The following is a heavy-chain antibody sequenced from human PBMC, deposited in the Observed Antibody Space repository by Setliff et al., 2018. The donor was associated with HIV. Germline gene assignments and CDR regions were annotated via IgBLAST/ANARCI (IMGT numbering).Heavy chain of an antibody. V-gene: IGHV3-49*04. CDR1: GFNFGDYL. CDR2: IRSKNYGGAP. D-gene: IGHD2-15*01. CDR3: SRGVEMATIFGY. J-gene: IGHJ4*02. Sequence: GVLRLSCTTSGFNFGDYLISWVRQAPGKGLEWVGFIRSKNYGGAPEYAASVKGRFTISRDDAQSIAYLQMNSLEIEDTALYYCSRGVEMATIFGYWGQGALVTVSS.